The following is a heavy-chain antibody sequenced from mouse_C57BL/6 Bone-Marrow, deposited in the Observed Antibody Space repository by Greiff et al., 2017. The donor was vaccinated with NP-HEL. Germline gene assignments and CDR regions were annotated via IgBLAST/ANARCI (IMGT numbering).Heavy chain of an antibody. Sequence: EVQLQQSGPELVKPGASVKMSCKASGYTFTDYNMHWVKQSHGKSLEWIGYINPNNGGTSYNQKFKGKATLTVNKSSSTAYMELRSLTSEDSAVYYCAADGYFYWYFDVWGTGTTVTVSS. J-gene: IGHJ1*03. CDR2: INPNNGGT. CDR1: GYTFTDYN. V-gene: IGHV1-22*01. CDR3: AADGYFYWYFDV. D-gene: IGHD2-3*01.